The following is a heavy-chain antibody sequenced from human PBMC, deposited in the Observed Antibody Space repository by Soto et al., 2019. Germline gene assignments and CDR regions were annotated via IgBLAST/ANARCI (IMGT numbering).Heavy chain of an antibody. V-gene: IGHV4-31*03. Sequence: PSETLSLTCTVSGGSISSGGYYWSWIRQHPGKGLEWIGYIYYSGSTYYNPSLKSRVTISVDTSKNQFSLKLSSVTAADTAVYYCARTTVNLYYFDYWGQGTLVTVSS. CDR1: GGSISSGGYY. D-gene: IGHD4-17*01. CDR3: ARTTVNLYYFDY. J-gene: IGHJ4*02. CDR2: IYYSGST.